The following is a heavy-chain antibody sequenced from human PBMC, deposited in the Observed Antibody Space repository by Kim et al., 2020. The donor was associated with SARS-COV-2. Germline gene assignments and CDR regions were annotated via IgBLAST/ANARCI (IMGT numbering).Heavy chain of an antibody. CDR3: ARSDSSSWYNHVNWFDP. Sequence: SETLSLTCTVSGGSISSYYWSWIRQPPGKGLEWIGYIYYSGSTNYNPSLKSRVTISVDTSKNQFSLKLSSVTAADTAVYYCARSDSSSWYNHVNWFDPWGQGTLVTVSS. D-gene: IGHD6-13*01. CDR2: IYYSGST. J-gene: IGHJ5*02. V-gene: IGHV4-59*13. CDR1: GGSISSYY.